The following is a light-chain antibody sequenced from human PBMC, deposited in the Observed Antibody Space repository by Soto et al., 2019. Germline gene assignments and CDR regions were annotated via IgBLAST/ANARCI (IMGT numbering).Light chain of an antibody. CDR2: GAS. Sequence: EMVMTQSPATLSVSPGERATLSCRASQSVSSNLAWYQQKPGQAPRLLIYGASTRAIGIPARFSGSGSGTEFTLTISSLQSEDFAVYYCQQYNNWPPTWTCGQGTKVEIK. V-gene: IGKV3-15*01. CDR1: QSVSSN. CDR3: QQYNNWPPTWT. J-gene: IGKJ1*01.